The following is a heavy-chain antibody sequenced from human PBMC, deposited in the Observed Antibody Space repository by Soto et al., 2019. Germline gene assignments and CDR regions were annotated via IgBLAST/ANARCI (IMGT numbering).Heavy chain of an antibody. CDR1: GGSISSYY. Sequence: SETLSLTCTVSGGSISSYYWSWIRQPPGKGLEWIGYIYYSGSTNYNPSLKSRVTISVDTSKNQFSLKLSSVTAADTAVYYCARVSIVGAPGLDYWGEGTLVTVSS. V-gene: IGHV4-59*01. CDR2: IYYSGST. CDR3: ARVSIVGAPGLDY. J-gene: IGHJ4*02. D-gene: IGHD1-26*01.